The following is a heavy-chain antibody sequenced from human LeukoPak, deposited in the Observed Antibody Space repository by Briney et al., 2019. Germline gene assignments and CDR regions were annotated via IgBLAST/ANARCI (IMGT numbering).Heavy chain of an antibody. CDR1: GGSISSYY. Sequence: SETLSLTCTASGGSISSYYWSWIRQPPGKGLVWIGYIYYSGSTNYNPSLKSRVTISVDTSKNQFSLKLGSVTAADTAVYYCARTRGSSSWFLFDYWGQGTLVTVSS. J-gene: IGHJ4*02. D-gene: IGHD6-13*01. CDR2: IYYSGST. CDR3: ARTRGSSSWFLFDY. V-gene: IGHV4-59*01.